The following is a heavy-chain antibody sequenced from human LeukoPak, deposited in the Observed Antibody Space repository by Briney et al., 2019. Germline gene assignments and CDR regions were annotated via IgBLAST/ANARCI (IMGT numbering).Heavy chain of an antibody. J-gene: IGHJ4*02. D-gene: IGHD1-26*01. V-gene: IGHV3-30*04. CDR2: ISYDGSKK. Sequence: GGSLRLSCAASGFSLSSYAVHWVRQAPGKGLEWVAIISYDGSKKYYADSVKGRFTISRDNSKNTLYLQMNSLRAEDTAVYYCAKDQGGGATDYWGQGTLVTVSS. CDR1: GFSLSSYA. CDR3: AKDQGGGATDY.